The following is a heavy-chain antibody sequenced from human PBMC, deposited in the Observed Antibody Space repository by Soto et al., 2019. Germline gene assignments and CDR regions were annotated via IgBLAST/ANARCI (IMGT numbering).Heavy chain of an antibody. Sequence: GGSLRLSCVASGFTFGTYAMSWVRQAPGKRPEWVSGILQNGGTFYADTVKGRFTISRDNSKNTVFLEMNSLRAEDTAVYYCARVNGCVDDCNAGLLDYWGQGTQVTVSS. D-gene: IGHD2-21*02. J-gene: IGHJ4*02. CDR2: ILQNGGT. CDR1: GFTFGTYA. CDR3: ARVNGCVDDCNAGLLDY. V-gene: IGHV3-23*01.